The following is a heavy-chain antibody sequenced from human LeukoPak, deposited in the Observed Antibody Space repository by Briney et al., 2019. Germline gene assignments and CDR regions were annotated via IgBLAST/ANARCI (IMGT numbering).Heavy chain of an antibody. V-gene: IGHV1-46*01. J-gene: IGHJ4*02. CDR1: GYTFTSYY. CDR3: VLAYYHGSGSYYNGDY. D-gene: IGHD3-10*01. CDR2: INPSGGST. Sequence: GASVKVSCKASGYTFTSYYMHWVRQAPGQGLEWMGIINPSGGSTSYAQEFQGRVTMTRDMSTSTVYMELSSLRSEDTAVYYCVLAYYHGSGSYYNGDYWGQGTPVTVSS.